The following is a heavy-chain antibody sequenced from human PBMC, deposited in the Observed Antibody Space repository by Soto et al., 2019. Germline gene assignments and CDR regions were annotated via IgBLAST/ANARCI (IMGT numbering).Heavy chain of an antibody. V-gene: IGHV1-2*04. D-gene: IGHD3-16*02. CDR3: ARGSPPENLGDLSFGGTMDV. Sequence: ASVKVSCKASGYTFTGYYMHWVRQAPGQGLEWMGWINPNSGGTNYAQKFQGWVTMTRDTSISTAYMELSRLRSDDTAVYYCARGSPPENLGDLSFGGTMDVWGKGTKVTVSS. J-gene: IGHJ6*03. CDR2: INPNSGGT. CDR1: GYTFTGYY.